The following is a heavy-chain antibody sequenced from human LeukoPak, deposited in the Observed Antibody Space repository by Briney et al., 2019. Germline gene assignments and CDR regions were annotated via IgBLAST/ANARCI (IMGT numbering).Heavy chain of an antibody. D-gene: IGHD2-15*01. CDR2: INPNSGGT. J-gene: IGHJ5*02. CDR3: ARVRCSGGSYLKNWFDP. V-gene: IGHV1-2*02. Sequence: ASVKVSCKASGYTFTGYYMHWVRQAPGQGLGWMGWINPNSGGTNYAQKFQGRVTMTRDTSISTAYMELSRLRSDDTAVYYCARVRCSGGSYLKNWFDPWGQGTLVTVSS. CDR1: GYTFTGYY.